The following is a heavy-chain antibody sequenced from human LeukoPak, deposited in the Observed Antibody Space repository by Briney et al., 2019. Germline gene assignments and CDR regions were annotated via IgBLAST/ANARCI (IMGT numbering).Heavy chain of an antibody. J-gene: IGHJ3*02. CDR2: ISSSGSTI. CDR3: ASSIRGAPGAFDI. V-gene: IGHV3-21*04. D-gene: IGHD2-2*02. Sequence: GGSLRLSCAASGFTFSSYAMSWVRQAPGKGLEWVSAISSSGSTIYYADSVKGRFTISRDNAKNSLYLQMNSLRAEDTAVYYCASSIRGAPGAFDIWGQGTMVTVSS. CDR1: GFTFSSYA.